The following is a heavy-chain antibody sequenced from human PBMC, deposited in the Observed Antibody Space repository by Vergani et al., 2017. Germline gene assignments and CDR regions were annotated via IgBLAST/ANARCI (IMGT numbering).Heavy chain of an antibody. CDR2: IYPGYSDT. Sequence: EVQLVQSGAEVKKPGESLKISCKGSGYSFTSYWIGWVRQMPGKGLEWRGIIYPGYSDTRYSPTFQGQVTISPDKSISTAYLQWSSLKASDTAMDYGARRKGYCSSTSCSYDYMDVWGKGTTVTVSS. CDR3: ARRKGYCSSTSCSYDYMDV. J-gene: IGHJ6*03. V-gene: IGHV5-51*01. CDR1: GYSFTSYW. D-gene: IGHD2-2*01.